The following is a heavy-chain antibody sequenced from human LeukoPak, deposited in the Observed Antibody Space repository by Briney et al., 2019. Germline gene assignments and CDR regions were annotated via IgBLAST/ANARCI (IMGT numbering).Heavy chain of an antibody. CDR1: GFTFSSYA. J-gene: IGHJ4*02. D-gene: IGHD4-23*01. CDR3: AKGWDGGPWEGFDF. Sequence: GGSLRLSCAASGFTFSSYAMSWVRQAPRKGPEWVSAIRDSGANTYYADSVKGRFTISRDNSKTTLYLQMNSLRAEDTAVYYCAKGWDGGPWEGFDFWGQGTLVTVSS. CDR2: IRDSGANT. V-gene: IGHV3-23*01.